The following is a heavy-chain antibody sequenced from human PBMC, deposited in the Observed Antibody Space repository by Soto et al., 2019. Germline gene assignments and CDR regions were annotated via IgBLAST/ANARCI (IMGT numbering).Heavy chain of an antibody. CDR2: ISDDGSKT. D-gene: IGHD3-9*01. J-gene: IGHJ4*02. CDR1: GVTFRGYA. V-gene: IGHV3-30*14. Sequence: GGSLRLSCAGSGVTFRGYAMHWVRQTPGKGLEWVTVISDDGSKTYYADSVKGRFSVSRDDSTNMVFLQMSSLRSEDTAVYHCARAYQLTYYFDDWGPGTPVTVSS. CDR3: ARAYQLTYYFDD.